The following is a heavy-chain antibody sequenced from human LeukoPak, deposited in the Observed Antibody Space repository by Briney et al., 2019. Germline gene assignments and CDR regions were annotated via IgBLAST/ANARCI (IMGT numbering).Heavy chain of an antibody. D-gene: IGHD3-3*01. CDR3: ARHYSQVRFLEWLRFDP. V-gene: IGHV4-39*01. J-gene: IGHJ5*02. CDR2: IYYSGST. CDR1: GGSLSSSSYY. Sequence: SETLSLTCTVSGGSLSSSSYYWGWIRQPPGKGLEWIGSIYYSGSTYYNPSLKSRVTISVDTSKNQFSLKLSSVTAADTAVYYCARHYSQVRFLEWLRFDPWGQGTLVTVSS.